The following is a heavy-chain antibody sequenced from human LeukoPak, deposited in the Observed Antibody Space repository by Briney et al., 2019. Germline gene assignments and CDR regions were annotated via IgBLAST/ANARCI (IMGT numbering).Heavy chain of an antibody. CDR3: ARTVSGYYFNA. D-gene: IGHD5-12*01. CDR1: GGSTNSYY. J-gene: IGHJ5*02. V-gene: IGHV4-59*01. Sequence: SETLSLTCTVSGGSTNSYYWSWIRQYPGKGLEWIGYVAYSGSTNYNPSHKSRVTISLDTSKNQFSLKLSSVTAADTAVYYCARTVSGYYFNAWGPGTLVTVSS. CDR2: VAYSGST.